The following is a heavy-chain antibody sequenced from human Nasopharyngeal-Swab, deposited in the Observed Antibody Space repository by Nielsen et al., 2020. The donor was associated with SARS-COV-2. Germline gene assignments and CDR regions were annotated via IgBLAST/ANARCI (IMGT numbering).Heavy chain of an antibody. D-gene: IGHD6-13*01. CDR3: ARQALYSSGMDV. CDR2: IYPGDSDT. V-gene: IGHV5-51*01. J-gene: IGHJ6*02. CDR1: GYSFTSYW. Sequence: GGSLRLSCQASGYSFTSYWIGWLRQMPGKGLEWMGIIYPGDSDTRYSPSFQGQVTISADKSITTAYLQWSSLKASDTAMYYCARQALYSSGMDVWGQGTTVTVSS.